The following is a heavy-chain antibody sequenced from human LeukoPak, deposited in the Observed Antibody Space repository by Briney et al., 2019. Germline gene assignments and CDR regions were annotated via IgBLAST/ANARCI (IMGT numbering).Heavy chain of an antibody. CDR3: ARSQGSGTYYPFDY. CDR1: GFTVSSNY. J-gene: IGHJ4*02. Sequence: GGSLSLSCAASGFTVSSNYMSWVRQAPGKGLEWVSSIGGTSSYIYYADSVKGRFTISRDNARNSLYLQMNNLRAEDTAVYYCARSQGSGTYYPFDYWGQGTLVTVSS. V-gene: IGHV3-21*01. D-gene: IGHD1-26*01. CDR2: IGGTSSYI.